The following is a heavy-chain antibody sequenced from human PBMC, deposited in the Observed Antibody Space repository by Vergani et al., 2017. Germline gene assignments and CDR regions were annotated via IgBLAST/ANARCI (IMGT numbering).Heavy chain of an antibody. CDR2: IYSGGST. V-gene: IGHV3-53*04. J-gene: IGHJ4*02. D-gene: IGHD3-10*01. Sequence: EVQLVESGGGLVQPGGSLRLSCAASGFTVSSNYMSWVRQAPGKGLEWVSVIYSGGSTYYADSVKGRFTISRHNSKNTLYLQMNSLRAEDTAVYYCASIHGKELWFGENGVVSAPHWGQGTLVTVSS. CDR1: GFTVSSNY. CDR3: ASIHGKELWFGENGVVSAPH.